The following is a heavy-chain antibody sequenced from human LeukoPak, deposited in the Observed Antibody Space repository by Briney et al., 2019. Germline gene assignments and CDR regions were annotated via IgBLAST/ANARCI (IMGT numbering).Heavy chain of an antibody. CDR1: GYTFTSYW. CDR2: IYPGDSDT. D-gene: IGHD3-22*01. Sequence: GESLKISCKGSGYTFTSYWIAWVRQMLGKGLEWMGVIYPGDSDTRYSPSFQGQVIISADKSISTAYLQWSSLKAPDTAMYYCARTNYYETSGWASGLSPFDMWGRGTMVTVSS. J-gene: IGHJ3*02. V-gene: IGHV5-51*01. CDR3: ARTNYYETSGWASGLSPFDM.